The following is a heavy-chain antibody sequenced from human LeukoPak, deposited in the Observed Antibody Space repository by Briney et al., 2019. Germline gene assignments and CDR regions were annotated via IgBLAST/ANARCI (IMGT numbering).Heavy chain of an antibody. Sequence: SETLSLTCAVSGGSISSGGYSWSWIRQPPGKGLEWIGYIYHSGSTYYNPSLKSRVTISVDRSKNQFSLKLSSVTAADTAVYYCARVEYYYGSGSQGHWFDPWGQGTLVTVSS. CDR2: IYHSGST. CDR3: ARVEYYYGSGSQGHWFDP. CDR1: GGSISSGGYS. V-gene: IGHV4-30-2*01. J-gene: IGHJ5*02. D-gene: IGHD3-10*01.